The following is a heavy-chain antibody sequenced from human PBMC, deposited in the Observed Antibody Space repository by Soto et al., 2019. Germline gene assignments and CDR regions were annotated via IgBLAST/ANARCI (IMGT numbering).Heavy chain of an antibody. CDR1: GYTFTSYY. CDR2: INPSGGST. J-gene: IGHJ3*02. D-gene: IGHD3-16*01. CDR3: ATPTGGKGDAFDI. V-gene: IGHV1-46*01. Sequence: QVQLVQSGAEVKKPGASVKVSCKASGYTFTSYYIHWVRQAPGQGLEWMGIINPSGGSTSYAQKFQGRVTMTRDTSTSTVYREVSSLRSEDTAVYYCATPTGGKGDAFDIWGQGTMVTVSS.